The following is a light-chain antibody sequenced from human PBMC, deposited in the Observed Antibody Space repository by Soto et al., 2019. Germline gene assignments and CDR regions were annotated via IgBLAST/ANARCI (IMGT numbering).Light chain of an antibody. CDR3: HQYASSPYT. CDR2: GAS. Sequence: ENVLTQSPGTLSLSPGEGASLSCRASQSVSSNYLAWFQQKPGQAPRLLIYGASSRATGIPGRFSGSGSGTDFTLTITRLEPEDFAVYYCHQYASSPYTFGQGTILEIK. V-gene: IGKV3-20*01. CDR1: QSVSSNY. J-gene: IGKJ2*01.